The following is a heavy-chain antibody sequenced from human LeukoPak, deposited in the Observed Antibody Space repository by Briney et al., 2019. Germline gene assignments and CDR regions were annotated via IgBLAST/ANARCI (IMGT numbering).Heavy chain of an antibody. D-gene: IGHD2-21*02. Sequence: TSETLSLTCTVPGGSISSYYWSWIRQPPGKGLEWIGYIYYSGSTNYNPSLKSRVTISVDTSKNQFSLKLSSVTAADTAVYYCARVYCGGDCYLAGAFDIWGQGTMVTVSS. V-gene: IGHV4-59*01. CDR1: GGSISSYY. J-gene: IGHJ3*02. CDR3: ARVYCGGDCYLAGAFDI. CDR2: IYYSGST.